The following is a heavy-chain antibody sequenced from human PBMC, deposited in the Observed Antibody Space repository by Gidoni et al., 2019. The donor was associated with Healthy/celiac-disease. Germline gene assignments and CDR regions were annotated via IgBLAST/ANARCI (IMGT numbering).Heavy chain of an antibody. CDR3: TTDAIYPYYYYGMDV. V-gene: IGHV3-15*01. J-gene: IGHJ6*02. Sequence: EVQLVESGGGLVKPGGSRRLSCAASGFTFSNAWMSWVRQAPGKGLEWVGRIKSKTDGGTTDYAAPVKGRFTISRDYSKNPLYLQMNSLKTEDTAVYYCTTDAIYPYYYYGMDVWGQGTTVTFSS. CDR1: GFTFSNAW. CDR2: IKSKTDGGTT.